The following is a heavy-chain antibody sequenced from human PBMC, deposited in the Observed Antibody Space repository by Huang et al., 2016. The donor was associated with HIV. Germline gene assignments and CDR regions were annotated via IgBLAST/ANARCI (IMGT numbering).Heavy chain of an antibody. V-gene: IGHV3-30*03. J-gene: IGHJ4*02. D-gene: IGHD3-3*01. Sequence: QILLIESGGGVVQPGRSLRLSCAASGFTFSSYGMHWVRQAPGKGLEWVAVISYDEDNKYYADAVRGRFTLSRDNSKNTLYLLMNSLRIEETAVYYCARGPIRFLAWLLNFDYWGQGALVTVSS. CDR2: ISYDEDNK. CDR3: ARGPIRFLAWLLNFDY. CDR1: GFTFSSYG.